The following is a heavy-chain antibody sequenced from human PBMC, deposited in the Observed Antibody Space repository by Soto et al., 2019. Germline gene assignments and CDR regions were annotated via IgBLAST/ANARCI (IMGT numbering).Heavy chain of an antibody. V-gene: IGHV4-34*01. J-gene: IGHJ4*02. D-gene: IGHD6-19*01. CDR2: INHSGSA. Sequence: QVQLQQSGAGLLKPSETLSLTCAVYGESFSGYIWTWIRQTPGKGLQWIGQINHSGSAYYNPSLKSQVTISVHTSNSQFSLELSSVTAADTAVYYCARGLITGSHYSGGWYYFDSWGQGTQVTVSS. CDR1: GESFSGYI. CDR3: ARGLITGSHYSGGWYYFDS.